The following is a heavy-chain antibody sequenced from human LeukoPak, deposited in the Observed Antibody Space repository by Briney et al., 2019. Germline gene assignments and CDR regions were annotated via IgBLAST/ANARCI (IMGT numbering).Heavy chain of an antibody. CDR1: GFTFSSYG. D-gene: IGHD6-19*01. J-gene: IGHJ3*02. CDR3: ARIGSSGWLSWSAFDI. V-gene: IGHV3-33*01. Sequence: QPGGSLRLSCAASGFTFSSYGMHWVRQAPGKGLEWVAVIWYDGSNKYYADSVKGRFTISRDNSKNTLYLQMNSLRAEDTAVYYCARIGSSGWLSWSAFDIWGQGTMVTVSS. CDR2: IWYDGSNK.